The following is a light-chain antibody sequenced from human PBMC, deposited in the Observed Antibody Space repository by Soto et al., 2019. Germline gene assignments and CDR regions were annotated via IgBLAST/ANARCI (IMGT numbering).Light chain of an antibody. Sequence: DIQMTQSPSSLSASVGDRVSITCRASQCIGSYLNWYQQKAGQAPKLLIYAAFSLQSGVPSRFSGSGSGTDFTLTISSLQPEDYATYDCQQSYSSLRTFGQGTNLEIK. J-gene: IGKJ2*01. CDR1: QCIGSY. CDR2: AAF. V-gene: IGKV1-39*01. CDR3: QQSYSSLRT.